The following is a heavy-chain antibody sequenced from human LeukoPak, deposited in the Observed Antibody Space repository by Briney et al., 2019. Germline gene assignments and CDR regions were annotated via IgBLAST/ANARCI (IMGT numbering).Heavy chain of an antibody. CDR2: ISSSSSYI. V-gene: IGHV3-21*01. CDR1: GFTFSSYS. D-gene: IGHD6-13*01. J-gene: IGHJ6*03. CDR3: ARGRGSSWYVYCYMDV. Sequence: PGGSLRLSCAASGFTFSSYSMNWVRQAPGKGLEWVSSISSSSSYIYYADSVKGRFTISRDNAKNSLYLQMNSLRAEDTAVYYCARGRGSSWYVYCYMDVWGKGTTVTVSS.